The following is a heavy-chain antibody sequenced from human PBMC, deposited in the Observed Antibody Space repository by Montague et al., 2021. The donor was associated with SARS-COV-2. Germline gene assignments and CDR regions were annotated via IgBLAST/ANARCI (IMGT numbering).Heavy chain of an antibody. V-gene: IGHV4-39*01. D-gene: IGHD2-15*01. CDR3: ARYTSATMLDS. CDR1: GGSMSSGSDY. J-gene: IGHJ4*02. CDR2: IYYGGGT. Sequence: SETLSLTCVVSGGSMSSGSDYWGWIRQPPGKGLDWIGSIYYGGGTSYNPSLRSQVTISIDTPNNQFSLKLSSVTAADTAVYYCARYTSATMLDSWGQGTLVTVSS.